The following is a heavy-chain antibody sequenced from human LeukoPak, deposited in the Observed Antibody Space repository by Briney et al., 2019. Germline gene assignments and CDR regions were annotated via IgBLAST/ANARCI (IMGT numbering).Heavy chain of an antibody. J-gene: IGHJ5*02. Sequence: GGSLTLSCAASGFTFSSYAMSWVRKAPGKGLECLSPTSGSGGSTYYADSVKGRFTISTDNTKNTLYPQMNSLRAEETAVYYCGKSVGASTAGWFDPWGQGTLVTVSS. CDR1: GFTFSSYA. D-gene: IGHD1-26*01. V-gene: IGHV3-23*01. CDR3: GKSVGASTAGWFDP. CDR2: TSGSGGST.